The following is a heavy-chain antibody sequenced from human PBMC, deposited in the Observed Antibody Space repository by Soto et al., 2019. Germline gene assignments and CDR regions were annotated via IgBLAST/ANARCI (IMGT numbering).Heavy chain of an antibody. CDR1: GYTFTSYD. J-gene: IGHJ6*02. CDR2: MNPNSGNT. V-gene: IGHV1-8*01. Sequence: QVQLVQSGAEVKKPGASVKVSCKASGYTFTSYDINWVRQATGQGLEWMGWMNPNSGNTGYAQKFQGRVPMTRNTSISTAYMELSRLRSEDTAVYYCARAGDSGYDYGEGGYYGMDVWGQGTTVTVSS. D-gene: IGHD5-12*01. CDR3: ARAGDSGYDYGEGGYYGMDV.